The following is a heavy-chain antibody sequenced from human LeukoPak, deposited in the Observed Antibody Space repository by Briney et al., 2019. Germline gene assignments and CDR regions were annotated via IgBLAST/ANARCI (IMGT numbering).Heavy chain of an antibody. J-gene: IGHJ4*02. CDR1: GYTFTSYD. V-gene: IGHV1-8*01. CDR3: ATGSRLRFPFDY. Sequence: ASVKVSCKASGYTFTSYDINWVRQATGQGLEWMGWMNPNSGHTGYAQKFQGRVTMTRDTSISTAYMELSSLRSEDTAVYYCATGSRLRFPFDYWGQGTLVTVSS. CDR2: MNPNSGHT. D-gene: IGHD5-12*01.